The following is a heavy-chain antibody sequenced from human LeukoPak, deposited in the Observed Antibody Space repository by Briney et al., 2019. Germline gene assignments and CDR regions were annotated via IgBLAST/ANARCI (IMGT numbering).Heavy chain of an antibody. D-gene: IGHD1-26*01. CDR3: AKDLIPSGSLYYFDY. CDR1: GFTFSGYG. J-gene: IGHJ4*02. V-gene: IGHV3-30*02. Sequence: GRSLRLSCAASGFTFSGYGMHWVRQTPGKGLEWLAFMWYDGSNEYYADSVRGRFTISRDNSKNTLYLQMNSLRAEDTAVYYCAKDLIPSGSLYYFDYWGQGTLVTVSS. CDR2: MWYDGSNE.